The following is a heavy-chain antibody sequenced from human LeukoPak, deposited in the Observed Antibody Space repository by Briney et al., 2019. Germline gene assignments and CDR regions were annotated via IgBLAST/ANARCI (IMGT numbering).Heavy chain of an antibody. CDR1: GGSISSYY. J-gene: IGHJ6*03. D-gene: IGHD2-2*01. V-gene: IGHV4-59*12. Sequence: SETLSLTCTVSGGSISSYYWSWIRQPPGKGLEWIGYIYYSGSTNYNPSLKSRVTISVDTSKNQFSLKLSSVTAADTAVYYCAREYCSSTSCYSIFYYYYMDVWGKGTTVTVSS. CDR3: AREYCSSTSCYSIFYYYYMDV. CDR2: IYYSGST.